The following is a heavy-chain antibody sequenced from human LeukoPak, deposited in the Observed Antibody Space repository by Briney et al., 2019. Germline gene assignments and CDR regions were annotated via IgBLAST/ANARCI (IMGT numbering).Heavy chain of an antibody. CDR2: IYYSRST. J-gene: IGHJ3*02. Sequence: SETLSLTCTVSGGSISSYYWSWIRQPPGKGLEWIGDIYYSRSTNYNPSLKSRATISVDTSKIHFSLQLSSVTAADTAVYYCARAGAGYCSGGSCDDAFDIWGQGTMVTVSS. D-gene: IGHD2-15*01. V-gene: IGHV4-59*01. CDR3: ARAGAGYCSGGSCDDAFDI. CDR1: GGSISSYY.